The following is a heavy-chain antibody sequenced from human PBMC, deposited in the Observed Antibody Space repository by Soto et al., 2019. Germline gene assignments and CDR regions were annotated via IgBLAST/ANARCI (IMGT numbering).Heavy chain of an antibody. CDR3: ARAMSNSWSNWFDP. V-gene: IGHV1-2*04. Sequence: GASVKVSCKASGYTFTGYYMHWVRQAPGQGLEWMGWINPNSGGTNYAQKFQGWVTMTRDTSISTAYMELSRLRSDDTAVYYCARAMSNSWSNWFDPWGQGTLVTVSS. CDR2: INPNSGGT. J-gene: IGHJ5*02. D-gene: IGHD3-22*01. CDR1: GYTFTGYY.